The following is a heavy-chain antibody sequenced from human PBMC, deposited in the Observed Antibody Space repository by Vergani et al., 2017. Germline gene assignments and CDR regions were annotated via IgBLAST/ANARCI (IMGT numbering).Heavy chain of an antibody. CDR2: IDHTGRP. J-gene: IGHJ6*03. V-gene: IGHV4-34*01. CDR3: ARVNTETNGHLYYYYYVDV. D-gene: IGHD2-8*01. CDR1: GGSFTSYH. Sequence: QVQLQQWGGGLLKPSETLSLTCVVNGGSFTSYHWTWIRQSPGEGLEWVGDIDHTGRPDYNPSLKSRLTMSVDKSRNQSSLTLNSVTATDTAIYFCARVNTETNGHLYYYYYVDVWGQGTAVTVS.